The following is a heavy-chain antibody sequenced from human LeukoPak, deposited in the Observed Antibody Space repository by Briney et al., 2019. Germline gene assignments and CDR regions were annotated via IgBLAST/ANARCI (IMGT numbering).Heavy chain of an antibody. J-gene: IGHJ6*02. CDR1: RGTFSSYA. CDR3: ARLVIAAAGPGDEAYYYYGMDV. V-gene: IGHV1-69*04. Sequence: ASVKVSCKASRGTFSSYAISWVRQAPGQGLEWMGRIIPIFGIANYAQKFQGRVTITADKSTSTAYMELSSLRSEDTAVYYCARLVIAAAGPGDEAYYYYGMDVWGQGTTVTVSS. CDR2: IIPIFGIA. D-gene: IGHD6-13*01.